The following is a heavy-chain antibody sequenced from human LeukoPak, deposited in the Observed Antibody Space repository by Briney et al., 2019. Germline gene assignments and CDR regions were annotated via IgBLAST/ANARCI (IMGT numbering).Heavy chain of an antibody. V-gene: IGHV3-30*18. CDR3: AKGGSGSYSDY. D-gene: IGHD3-10*01. CDR1: GFTFSSYG. Sequence: PGGSLRLSCAASGFTFSSYGMHWVRQAPGKGLEWVAVISYDGSSKYYADSVKGRFTISRDNSKNTLYLQVNSLRAEDTAVYYCAKGGSGSYSDYWGQGTLVTVSS. CDR2: ISYDGSSK. J-gene: IGHJ4*02.